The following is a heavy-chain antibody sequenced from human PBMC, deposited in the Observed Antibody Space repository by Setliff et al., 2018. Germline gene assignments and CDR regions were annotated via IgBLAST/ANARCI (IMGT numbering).Heavy chain of an antibody. CDR2: MNSDGSSE. Sequence: PGGSLRLSCAASGFTLSSYWMYWVRQAPGEGLVWVSRMNSDGSSEGYADSVKGRFTISRDNAKNTLYLQMNSLRAEDTAVYYCAREHTPWVGASHHDCWGQGTQVTVSS. J-gene: IGHJ4*02. CDR3: AREHTPWVGASHHDC. D-gene: IGHD1-26*01. CDR1: GFTLSSYW. V-gene: IGHV3-74*01.